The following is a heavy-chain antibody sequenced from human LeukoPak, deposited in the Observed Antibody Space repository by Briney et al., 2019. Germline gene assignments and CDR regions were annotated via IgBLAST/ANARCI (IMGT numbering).Heavy chain of an antibody. CDR3: ARVSSSGWYDYYYGMDV. V-gene: IGHV3-7*01. CDR2: IKQDGSEK. J-gene: IGHJ6*02. Sequence: GGSLRLSCAASGFTFSSYWMSWVRQAPGKGLEWVANIKQDGSEKYYVDSVKGRFTISRDNAKNSLYLQMNSLRAEDTAVYYCARVSSSGWYDYYYGMDVRGQGTTVTVSS. CDR1: GFTFSSYW. D-gene: IGHD6-19*01.